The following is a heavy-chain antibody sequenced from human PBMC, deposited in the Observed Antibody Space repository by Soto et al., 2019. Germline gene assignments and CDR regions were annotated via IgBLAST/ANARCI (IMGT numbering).Heavy chain of an antibody. D-gene: IGHD3-10*01. V-gene: IGHV3-23*01. CDR2: ISGSGGST. CDR1: GFTFSSYA. CDR3: AKVMVRGVILNYGMDV. Sequence: EVQLLESGGGLVQPGGSLRLSCAASGFTFSSYAMSWVRQAPGKGLEWVSAISGSGGSTYYADSVKGRFTISRDNSKNTLYLQMNSLRAEDTAVYYCAKVMVRGVILNYGMDVWGQGTTVTVSS. J-gene: IGHJ6*02.